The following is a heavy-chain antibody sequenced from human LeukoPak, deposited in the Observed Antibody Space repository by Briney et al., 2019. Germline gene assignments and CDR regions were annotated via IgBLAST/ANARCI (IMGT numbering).Heavy chain of an antibody. J-gene: IGHJ4*02. CDR3: AKGGARIAVAGDFDY. D-gene: IGHD6-19*01. Sequence: GESLKISCKASGYSFTKYWIGWVRQMSGKGLEWVSGVSGSGGTTYYADSVKGRFTISRDNSKNTLYLQMKSLRAEDRAVYYCAKGGARIAVAGDFDYWGQGILVTVSS. CDR1: GYSFTKYW. V-gene: IGHV3-23*01. CDR2: VSGSGGTT.